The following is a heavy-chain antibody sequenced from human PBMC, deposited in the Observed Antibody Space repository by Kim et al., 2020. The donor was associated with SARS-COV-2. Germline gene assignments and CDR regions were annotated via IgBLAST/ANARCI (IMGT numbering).Heavy chain of an antibody. CDR1: GASVSSGYYY. CDR3: AGRDPYSATFDC. D-gene: IGHD4-4*01. CDR2: IDYNRST. V-gene: IGHV4-61*01. Sequence: SETLSLTCTVSGASVSSGYYYWSWIRQPPGKGLEWIGYIDYNRSTNYNPSLRSRVTISIYMPKKQFSLKLSSVTAADTAVYYWAGRDPYSATFDCCGHG. J-gene: IGHJ4*03.